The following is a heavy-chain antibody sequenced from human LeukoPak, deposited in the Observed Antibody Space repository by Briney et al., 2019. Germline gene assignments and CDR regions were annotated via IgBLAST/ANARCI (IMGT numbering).Heavy chain of an antibody. J-gene: IGHJ4*02. D-gene: IGHD3-16*02. V-gene: IGHV4-34*01. CDR2: INHSGST. CDR1: GGSFSGYY. CDR3: ARGWYYDYVWGSYRYRDYFDY. Sequence: SETLSLTCDVYGGSFSGYYWSWIRQPPGKGLEWIGEINHSGSTNYNPSLKSRVTISVDTSKNQFSLKLSSVTAADTAVYYCARGWYYDYVWGSYRYRDYFDYWGQGTLVTVSS.